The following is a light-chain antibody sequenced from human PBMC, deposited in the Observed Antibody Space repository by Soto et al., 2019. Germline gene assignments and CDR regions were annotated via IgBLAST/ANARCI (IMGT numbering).Light chain of an antibody. CDR2: GAS. CDR1: QSVSSD. Sequence: VMTQHPVTLYLSQGEIATLSCRASQSVSSDLAWYQQKPGQAPRLLIYGASSRATGIPDRFSGSGSGTDFTLTISRLEPEDFAVYYCQQYGSSPVTFGQGTKVDI. J-gene: IGKJ1*01. CDR3: QQYGSSPVT. V-gene: IGKV3-20*01.